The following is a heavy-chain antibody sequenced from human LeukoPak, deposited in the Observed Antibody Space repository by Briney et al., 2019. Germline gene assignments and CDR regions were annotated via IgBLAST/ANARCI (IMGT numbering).Heavy chain of an antibody. V-gene: IGHV4-39*07. Sequence: SETLSLTCTVSGGSISSSGYYWGWIRQPPGKGLEWIGSIYYSGSTYYNPSLKSRVTISVDTSKNQFSLKLSSVTAADTAVYYCATGVDTAMAPTNDAFDIWGQGTMVTVSS. J-gene: IGHJ3*02. D-gene: IGHD5-18*01. CDR1: GGSISSSGYY. CDR3: ATGVDTAMAPTNDAFDI. CDR2: IYYSGST.